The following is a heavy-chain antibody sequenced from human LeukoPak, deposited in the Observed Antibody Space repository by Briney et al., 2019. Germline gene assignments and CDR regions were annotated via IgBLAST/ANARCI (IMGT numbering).Heavy chain of an antibody. CDR1: GYTFTTFA. CDR2: INAGNGNT. CDR3: ARPMVRGVIFDAFDI. D-gene: IGHD3-10*01. Sequence: ASVKVSCKASGYTFTTFAIHWVRQVPGQRLEWMGWINAGNGNTKYSQKFQGRVTITRDTSASTAYMELSSLRSEDTAVYYCARPMVRGVIFDAFDIWGQGTMVTVSS. V-gene: IGHV1-3*01. J-gene: IGHJ3*02.